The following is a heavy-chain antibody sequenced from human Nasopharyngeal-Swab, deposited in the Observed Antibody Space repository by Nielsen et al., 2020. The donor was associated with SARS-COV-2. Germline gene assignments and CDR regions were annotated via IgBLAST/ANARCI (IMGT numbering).Heavy chain of an antibody. CDR3: AKDTRSGLVRGVITDY. CDR2: ISYDGNNK. V-gene: IGHV3-30*18. J-gene: IGHJ4*02. Sequence: VRQAPGKGLEWVAVISYDGNNKYYADSVKGRFTISRDNSKNTLYLQMNSLRAEDTVVYYCAKDTRSGLVRGVITDYWGQGTLVTVSS. D-gene: IGHD3-10*01.